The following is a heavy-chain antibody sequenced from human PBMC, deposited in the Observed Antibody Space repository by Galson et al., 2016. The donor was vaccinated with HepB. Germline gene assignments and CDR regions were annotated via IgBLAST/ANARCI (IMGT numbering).Heavy chain of an antibody. CDR1: GFSVSSNY. V-gene: IGHV3-53*01. CDR2: IYYGGST. D-gene: IGHD3-9*01. J-gene: IGHJ4*02. Sequence: SLRLSCAVSGFSVSSNYMSWVRQAPGKGLEWVSVIYYGGSTYYADSVKGRFTISRDKSKNTLYLQMNSLRAEDTALDYCAGSPDYDILTGYYPLDYWGQGTLVTVSS. CDR3: AGSPDYDILTGYYPLDY.